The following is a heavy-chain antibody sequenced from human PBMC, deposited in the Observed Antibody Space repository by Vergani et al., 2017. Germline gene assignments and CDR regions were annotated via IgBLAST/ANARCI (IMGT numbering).Heavy chain of an antibody. Sequence: EVQLVESGGGLVKPGGSLRLSCAASGFTFSNAWMSWVRQAPGKGLEWVGGIRSKAYGQATIYAASVKGRFTISRDDSKSYLYLQMNSLQTEDTALYYCVRVKGSNWNDHLYDIWGQGTLVTVSS. CDR1: GFTFSNAW. V-gene: IGHV3-15*05. J-gene: IGHJ3*02. D-gene: IGHD1-1*01. CDR2: IRSKAYGQAT. CDR3: VRVKGSNWNDHLYDI.